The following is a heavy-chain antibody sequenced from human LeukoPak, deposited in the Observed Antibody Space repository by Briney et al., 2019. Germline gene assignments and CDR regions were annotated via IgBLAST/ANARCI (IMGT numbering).Heavy chain of an antibody. D-gene: IGHD3-10*02. CDR2: ISSSGSTI. CDR3: AELGITMIGGV. J-gene: IGHJ6*04. CDR1: GFTFTNSW. V-gene: IGHV3-48*04. Sequence: GGSLSFSGAASGFTFTNSWMTWVRQAPGKGLKWVSYISSSGSTIYYADSVKGRFTISRDNAKNSLYLQMNSLRAEDTAVYYCAELGITMIGGVWGKGTTVTISS.